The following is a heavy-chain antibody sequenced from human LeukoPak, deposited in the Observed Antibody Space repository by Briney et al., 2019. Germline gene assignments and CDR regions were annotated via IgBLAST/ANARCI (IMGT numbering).Heavy chain of an antibody. CDR1: GFSLSTSAVG. V-gene: IGHV2-5*02. D-gene: IGHD3-22*01. CDR2: VHRDDDK. Sequence: SAPTLVKPTQTLTLTCTFSGFSLSTSAVGVGWIRQPPGNALECLALVHRDDDKRYSPSLKSRLTITKDTSRTQVVLTMTNMDPVDTATYYCAHATLVYDSSGYYMGWFDPWGQGTLVTVSS. J-gene: IGHJ5*02. CDR3: AHATLVYDSSGYYMGWFDP.